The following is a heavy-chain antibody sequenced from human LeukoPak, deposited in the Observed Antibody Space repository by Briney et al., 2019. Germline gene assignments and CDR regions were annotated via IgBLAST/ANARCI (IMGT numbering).Heavy chain of an antibody. D-gene: IGHD5-12*01. Sequence: GGSLRLSCAASGFAFGVYAMHWVRQAPGKGLEWVALISYDGSNKYYADSVKGRFTISRDNSENTLYLQMNSLRAEDTAVYSCAREFTVANQPRFDFWGQGTLVTVSS. V-gene: IGHV3-30-3*01. J-gene: IGHJ4*02. CDR3: AREFTVANQPRFDF. CDR2: ISYDGSNK. CDR1: GFAFGVYA.